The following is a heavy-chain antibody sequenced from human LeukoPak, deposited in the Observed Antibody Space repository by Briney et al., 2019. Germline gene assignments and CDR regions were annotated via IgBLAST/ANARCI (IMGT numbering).Heavy chain of an antibody. CDR2: VSSSGTTI. Sequence: QPGRSLRLSCAASGFTFSSYEMNWVRQAPGKGLEWVSSVSSSGTTIYYADSVKGRFTISRDNAKNTLYLQINSLRPEDTAVYYCAKGDSGWHFDYWGQGTLITVSS. V-gene: IGHV3-48*03. D-gene: IGHD6-19*01. J-gene: IGHJ4*02. CDR1: GFTFSSYE. CDR3: AKGDSGWHFDY.